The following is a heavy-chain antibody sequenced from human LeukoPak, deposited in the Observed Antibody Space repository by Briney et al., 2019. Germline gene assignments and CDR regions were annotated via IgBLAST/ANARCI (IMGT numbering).Heavy chain of an antibody. Sequence: PSQTLSFTCTVSGDSISSGDYYWRCIRQPAGKVLEWIARIYTSGSTNYNPSLKSPVTISVDTSKNQFSLKLSSVTAADTAVYYCARERTKHIVVANWFDPWGQGTLVTVSS. CDR3: ARERTKHIVVANWFDP. V-gene: IGHV4-61*02. CDR2: IYTSGST. CDR1: GDSISSGDYY. J-gene: IGHJ5*02. D-gene: IGHD2-21*01.